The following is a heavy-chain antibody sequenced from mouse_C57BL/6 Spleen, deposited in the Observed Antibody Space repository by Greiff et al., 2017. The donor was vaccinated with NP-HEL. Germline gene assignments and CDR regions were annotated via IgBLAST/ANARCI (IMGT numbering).Heavy chain of an antibody. CDR1: GFTFSSYA. CDR2: ISDGGSYT. V-gene: IGHV5-4*01. J-gene: IGHJ4*01. D-gene: IGHD2-2*01. CDR3: ARDRGPVTTVMDY. Sequence: EVMLVESGGGLVKPGGSLKLSCAASGFTFSSYAMSWVRQTPEKRLEWVATISDGGSYTYYPDNVKGRFTISRDNAKNNLYLQMSHLKSEDTAMYYCARDRGPVTTVMDYWGQGTSVTVSS.